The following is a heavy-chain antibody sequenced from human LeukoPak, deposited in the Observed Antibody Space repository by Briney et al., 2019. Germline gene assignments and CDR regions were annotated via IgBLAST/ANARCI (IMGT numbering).Heavy chain of an antibody. Sequence: GRSLRLSCAASGFTFSSYGMHWVRQAPGKGLEWVAVISYDGSNKYYADSVKGRFSISRDNSKNTLYLQMNSLRAEDTAVYYCAKVLALDYDTSGYNGGGDYWGQGTLVTVSS. V-gene: IGHV3-30*18. CDR1: GFTFSSYG. J-gene: IGHJ4*02. CDR3: AKVLALDYDTSGYNGGGDY. D-gene: IGHD3-22*01. CDR2: ISYDGSNK.